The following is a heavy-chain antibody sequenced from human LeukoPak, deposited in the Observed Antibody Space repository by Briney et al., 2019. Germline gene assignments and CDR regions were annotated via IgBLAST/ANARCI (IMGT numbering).Heavy chain of an antibody. CDR3: ARVDVQRYCSGGTCYSHYYGMDV. CDR2: IYHSGST. J-gene: IGHJ6*02. CDR1: GGSISNYY. D-gene: IGHD2-15*01. V-gene: IGHV4-34*01. Sequence: SETQSLTCTVSGGSISNYYWTWIRQPPGKGLEWIGEIYHSGSTNYNPSLKSRVTISVDTSKNQFSLNLSSVNAADTAVYYCARVDVQRYCSGGTCYSHYYGMDVWGQGTTVTVSS.